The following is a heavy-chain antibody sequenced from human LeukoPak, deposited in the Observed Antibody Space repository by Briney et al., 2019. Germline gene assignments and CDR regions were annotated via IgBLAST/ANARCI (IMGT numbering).Heavy chain of an antibody. CDR2: IYTSGST. D-gene: IGHD2-15*01. V-gene: IGHV4-61*02. CDR3: ARGLLRTGFDP. J-gene: IGHJ5*02. Sequence: SETLSLTCTASGGSISSGSYYWSWIRQPAGKGLEWIGRIYTSGSTNYNPSLKSRVTISVDTSKNQYSLKLSSVTAADTAVYYCARGLLRTGFDPWGQGTLVTVSS. CDR1: GGSISSGSYY.